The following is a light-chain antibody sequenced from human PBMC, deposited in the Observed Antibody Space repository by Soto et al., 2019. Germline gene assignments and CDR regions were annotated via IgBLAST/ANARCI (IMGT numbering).Light chain of an antibody. CDR2: GAS. Sequence: ETLMTQSPGTLSVSPGAGAPLSCRASESVSSLAWYQQKPGQAPRLLIYGASNRATGIPDRFSGSGSGTDFTLTISRLEPEDFAVYYCQQYGSSGTFGQGTKVDIK. V-gene: IGKV3-20*01. CDR1: ESVSS. CDR3: QQYGSSGT. J-gene: IGKJ1*01.